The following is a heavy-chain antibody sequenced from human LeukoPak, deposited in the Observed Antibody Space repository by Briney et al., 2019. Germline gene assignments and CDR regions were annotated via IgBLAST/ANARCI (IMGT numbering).Heavy chain of an antibody. CDR3: ARGNYDSSGYRQADAFDI. J-gene: IGHJ3*02. Sequence: SQTLSLTCAVSGGSISSGGYSWSWIRQPPGKGLEWIGYIYHSGSTYYNPSLKSRVTISVDRSKNRFSLKLSSVTAADTAVYYCARGNYDSSGYRQADAFDIWGQGTMVTVSS. CDR2: IYHSGST. D-gene: IGHD3-22*01. CDR1: GGSISSGGYS. V-gene: IGHV4-30-2*01.